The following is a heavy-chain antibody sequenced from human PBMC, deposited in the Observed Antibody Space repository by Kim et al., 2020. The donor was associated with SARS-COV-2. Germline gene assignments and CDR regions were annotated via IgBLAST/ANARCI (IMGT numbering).Heavy chain of an antibody. V-gene: IGHV3-74*01. J-gene: IGHJ6*02. D-gene: IGHD1-1*01. CDR3: VKGGKYIYNLMDV. Sequence: SADSVRCRFTMSRDNGKHMVYLEMSSLGAEDTAVYFCVKGGKYIYNLMDVWGQGTTVTVSS.